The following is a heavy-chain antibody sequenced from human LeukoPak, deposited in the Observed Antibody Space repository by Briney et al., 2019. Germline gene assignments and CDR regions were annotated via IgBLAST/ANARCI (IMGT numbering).Heavy chain of an antibody. CDR1: GGSISSSSYY. CDR3: ARFRIWFGESIP. Sequence: SETLSLTCTVSGGSISSSSYYWGWIRQPPGKGLEWIGSIYYSGGTYYNPSLKSRVTISVDTSKNQFSLKLSSVTAADTAVYYCARFRIWFGESIPWGQGTLVTVSS. CDR2: IYYSGGT. D-gene: IGHD3-10*01. V-gene: IGHV4-39*01. J-gene: IGHJ5*02.